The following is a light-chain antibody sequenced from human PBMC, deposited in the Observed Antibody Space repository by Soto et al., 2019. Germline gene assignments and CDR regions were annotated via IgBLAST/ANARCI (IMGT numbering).Light chain of an antibody. V-gene: IGKV3-15*01. CDR2: GAS. Sequence: EIVMTQSPATLSVSPGERATLSCRASQSVSSNLAWYQQKPGQAPRLLIYGASTRATGIPARFSGSGSGTDFTLTITSLEPEDFAVYYCQQRAIWRGVTFGPGTKVDI. CDR1: QSVSSN. CDR3: QQRAIWRGVT. J-gene: IGKJ3*01.